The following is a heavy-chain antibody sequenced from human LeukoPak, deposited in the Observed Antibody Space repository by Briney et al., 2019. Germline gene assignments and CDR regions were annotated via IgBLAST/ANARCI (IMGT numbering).Heavy chain of an antibody. J-gene: IGHJ6*02. CDR2: ISGYNGNT. CDR1: GYTFTSYG. D-gene: IGHD2-15*01. CDR3: ARDLDIVVVVAAPRHDGMDV. Sequence: ASVKVSCKASGYTFTSYGISWVRQAPGQGLEWMGWISGYNGNTNYAQKLQGRVTMTTDTSTKTGYMELRRLRSDDTAVYYCARDLDIVVVVAAPRHDGMDVWGQGTTVTVSS. V-gene: IGHV1-18*01.